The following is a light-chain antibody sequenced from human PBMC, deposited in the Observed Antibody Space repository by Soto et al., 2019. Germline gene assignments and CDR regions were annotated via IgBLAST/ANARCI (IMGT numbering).Light chain of an antibody. CDR2: DAS. CDR3: QQYGSSPPIT. CDR1: ESVRTN. J-gene: IGKJ5*01. Sequence: ETVVTQSPATLSVSPGETATLSCRASESVRTNLAWYQQKPGQGPRLLIHDASHRAIGAPARFSGSGSGTDFTLTISRLEPEDFAVYYCQQYGSSPPITFGQGTRLEIK. V-gene: IGKV3-20*01.